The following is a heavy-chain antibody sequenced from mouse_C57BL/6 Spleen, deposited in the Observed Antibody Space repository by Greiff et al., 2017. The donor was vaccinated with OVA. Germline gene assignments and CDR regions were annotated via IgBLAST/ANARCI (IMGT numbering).Heavy chain of an antibody. D-gene: IGHD2-5*01. CDR3: ARKWYSNQVGSAMDY. V-gene: IGHV1-53*01. Sequence: QVQLKQPGTELVKPGASVKLSCKASGYTFTSYWMHWVKQRPGQGLEWIGNINPSNGGTNYNEKFKSKATLTVDKSSSTAYMQLSSLTSEDSAVYYCARKWYSNQVGSAMDYWGQGTSVTVSS. CDR1: GYTFTSYW. J-gene: IGHJ4*01. CDR2: INPSNGGT.